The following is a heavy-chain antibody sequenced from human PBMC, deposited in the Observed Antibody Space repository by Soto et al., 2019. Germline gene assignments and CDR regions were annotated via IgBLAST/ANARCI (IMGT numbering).Heavy chain of an antibody. CDR2: IYHSGNT. J-gene: IGHJ4*02. Sequence: QVKLQASGPGLVKPSGTLSLTCAVSGSSISSSNWWSWVRQPPGKGLEWIGEIYHSGNTNYNPSLKSRVTISVDKSKNQFSLKLSSVNAADTAVYYCARVFTPNIAAAGTFDYWGQGTLVTVSS. D-gene: IGHD6-13*01. V-gene: IGHV4-4*02. CDR3: ARVFTPNIAAAGTFDY. CDR1: GSSISSSNW.